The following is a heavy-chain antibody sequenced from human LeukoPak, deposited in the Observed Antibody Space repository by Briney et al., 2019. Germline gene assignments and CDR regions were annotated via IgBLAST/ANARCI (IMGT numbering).Heavy chain of an antibody. D-gene: IGHD2-15*01. V-gene: IGHV3-74*01. J-gene: IGHJ3*02. CDR2: INSDGSST. CDR3: AREGTFCSGGSCYGMFAFDI. Sequence: GGSLRLSCAASGFTFSRHWMHWVRQAPGKGLVWVSRINSDGSSTSYADSVKGRFTISRDNAKNSLYLQMNSLRAEDTAVYYCAREGTFCSGGSCYGMFAFDIWGQGTMVTVSS. CDR1: GFTFSRHW.